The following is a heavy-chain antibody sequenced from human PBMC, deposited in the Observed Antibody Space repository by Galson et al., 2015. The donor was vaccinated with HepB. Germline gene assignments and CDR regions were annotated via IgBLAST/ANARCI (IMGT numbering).Heavy chain of an antibody. Sequence: SLRLSCAASGFTFSSYAMSWVRQAPGKGLEWVSAISGSGGSTYYADSVKGRFTISRDNSKNTLYLQMNSLRAEDTAVYYCAKDRYNWNYVTGVDPWGQGTLVTVSS. D-gene: IGHD1-7*01. CDR2: ISGSGGST. V-gene: IGHV3-23*01. J-gene: IGHJ5*02. CDR3: AKDRYNWNYVTGVDP. CDR1: GFTFSSYA.